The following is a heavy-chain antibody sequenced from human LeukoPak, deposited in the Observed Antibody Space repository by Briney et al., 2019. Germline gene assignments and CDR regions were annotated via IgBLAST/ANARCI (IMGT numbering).Heavy chain of an antibody. Sequence: KTGGSLRLSCAASGFTFSSYSMNWVRQAPGKGLEWVSSISSSSSYIYYADSVKGRFTISRDNAKNSLYLQINSLRAEDTAVYYCATHRDGFPYWGQGTLVTVSS. CDR3: ATHRDGFPY. D-gene: IGHD5-24*01. V-gene: IGHV3-21*01. J-gene: IGHJ4*02. CDR1: GFTFSSYS. CDR2: ISSSSSYI.